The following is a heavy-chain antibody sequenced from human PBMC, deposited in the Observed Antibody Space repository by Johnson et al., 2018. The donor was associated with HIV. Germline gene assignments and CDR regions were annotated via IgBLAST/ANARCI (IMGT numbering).Heavy chain of an antibody. D-gene: IGHD6-19*01. CDR2: ISGSGGST. CDR3: ARPRSGWYWDAFDI. Sequence: VQLVESGGGLVQPGGSLRLSCAASGFTFSSYDMHWVRQATGKGLEWVSAISGSGGSTYYADSVKGGFTISRDNSKNTLYLQMNSLRAEDTAVYYCARPRSGWYWDAFDIWGQGTMVTVSS. CDR1: GFTFSSYD. V-gene: IGHV3-23*04. J-gene: IGHJ3*02.